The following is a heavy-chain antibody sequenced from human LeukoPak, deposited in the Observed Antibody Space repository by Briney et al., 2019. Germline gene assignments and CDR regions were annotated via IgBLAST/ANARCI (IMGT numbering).Heavy chain of an antibody. Sequence: PGRSLRLSCAASGFTFSSYAMHWVRQAPGRGLEWVAVISYDGSNKYYADSVKGRSTISRDNSKNTLYLQMNSLRAEDTAVYYCARDRDYGVMFDYWGQGTLVTVSS. V-gene: IGHV3-30-3*01. CDR1: GFTFSSYA. D-gene: IGHD4-17*01. CDR3: ARDRDYGVMFDY. CDR2: ISYDGSNK. J-gene: IGHJ4*02.